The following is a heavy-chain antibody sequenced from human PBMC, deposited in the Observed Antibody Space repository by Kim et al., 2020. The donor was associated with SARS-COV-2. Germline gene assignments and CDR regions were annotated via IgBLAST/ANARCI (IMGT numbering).Heavy chain of an antibody. D-gene: IGHD1-1*01. J-gene: IGHJ6*02. CDR3: ARGTVHSGMDV. CDR2: MSSDGSTT. CDR1: GFTLSGHW. V-gene: IGHV3-74*01. Sequence: GGSLRLSCAASGFTLSGHWMNWVRQPPGQGLLSVSRMSSDGSTTHYADSVKGRFVISRDNAKNTLYLQMNSLRAEDTAVYYCARGTVHSGMDVWGQGTTVTVSS.